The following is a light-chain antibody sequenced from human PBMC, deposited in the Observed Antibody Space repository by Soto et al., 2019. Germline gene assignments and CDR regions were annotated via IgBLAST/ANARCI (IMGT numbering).Light chain of an antibody. CDR3: QKYNTWPLA. V-gene: IGKV3-15*01. CDR2: GAS. J-gene: IGKJ1*01. Sequence: MTQSPSSLSVSVGDRVTITCRASQSISSHLAWYQQKPGQAPRLLIYGASTRATGIAPRFSGSGSGTEFTLTISSLQSEDFAVYYCQKYNTWPLAFGQGTKVEVK. CDR1: QSISSH.